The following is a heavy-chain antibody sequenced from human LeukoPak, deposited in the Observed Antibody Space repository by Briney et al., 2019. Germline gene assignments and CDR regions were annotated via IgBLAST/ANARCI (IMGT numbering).Heavy chain of an antibody. V-gene: IGHV3-11*01. CDR3: ARGVFGCSSTSCYRWGYYYYYMDV. J-gene: IGHJ6*03. D-gene: IGHD2-2*02. CDR2: ISSSVSTI. Sequence: PGGSLRLSCAASGFTFSDYYMSWSREAPGKGLEWVSYISSSVSTIYYAASVKGRFTISRDNAKKSLYLQMNSLRAEDTAVYYCARGVFGCSSTSCYRWGYYYYYMDVWGKGTTVTVSS. CDR1: GFTFSDYY.